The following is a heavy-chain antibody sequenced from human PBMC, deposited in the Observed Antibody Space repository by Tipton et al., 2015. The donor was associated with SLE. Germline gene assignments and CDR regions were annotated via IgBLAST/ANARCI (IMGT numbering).Heavy chain of an antibody. V-gene: IGHV3-23*01. J-gene: IGHJ4*02. Sequence: LSLTCAVYGGSFSGYYWSWIRQPPGKGLEWVSTISGTGGSTYYSDSVKGRFTISRDNSKNTLYLQMNSVRGEDAAIFYCAKSSLWFKDISFDYWGQGTLVTVSS. D-gene: IGHD3-10*01. CDR3: AKSSLWFKDISFDY. CDR2: ISGTGGST. CDR1: GGSFSGYY.